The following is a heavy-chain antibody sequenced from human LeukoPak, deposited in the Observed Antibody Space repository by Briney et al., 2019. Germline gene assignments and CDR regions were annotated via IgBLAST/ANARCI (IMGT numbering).Heavy chain of an antibody. D-gene: IGHD3-3*01. CDR3: ARDSSHYYDFWSGYYDAEYFQH. V-gene: IGHV1-18*01. Sequence: ASVKVSCKASGYTFTSYGISWVRQAPGQGLEWMGWISAYNGNTSYAQKLQGGVTMTTDTSTSTAYMELRSLGSDDTAVYYCARDSSHYYDFWSGYYDAEYFQHWGQGTLVTVSS. J-gene: IGHJ1*01. CDR1: GYTFTSYG. CDR2: ISAYNGNT.